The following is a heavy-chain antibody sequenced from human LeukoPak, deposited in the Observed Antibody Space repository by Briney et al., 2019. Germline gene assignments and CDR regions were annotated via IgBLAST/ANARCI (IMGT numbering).Heavy chain of an antibody. CDR3: ARRYFWSGSSSYYYYYGMDV. J-gene: IGHJ6*02. CDR1: EFAFSSYG. V-gene: IGHV3-30*03. Sequence: GGSLRLSCAASEFAFSSYGMHWVRQAPGKGLEWVAVISYDGSNKYYADSVKGRFTISRDNSKNTLYLQMNSLRAEDTAVYYCARRYFWSGSSSYYYYYGMDVWGQGTTVTVSS. CDR2: ISYDGSNK. D-gene: IGHD3-3*01.